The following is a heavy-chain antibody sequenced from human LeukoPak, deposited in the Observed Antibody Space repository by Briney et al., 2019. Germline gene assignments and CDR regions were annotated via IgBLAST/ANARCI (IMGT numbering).Heavy chain of an antibody. CDR2: INHSGST. CDR3: ARGPEYCGGDCYNDY. D-gene: IGHD2-21*02. Sequence: SETLSLTCAVYGGSFSGYYWSWIRQPPGKGLEWIGEINHSGSTNYNPSLKSRVTMSVDTSKNQCSLKLSSVTAADTAVYYCARGPEYCGGDCYNDYWGQGNLVTVSS. J-gene: IGHJ4*02. CDR1: GGSFSGYY. V-gene: IGHV4-34*01.